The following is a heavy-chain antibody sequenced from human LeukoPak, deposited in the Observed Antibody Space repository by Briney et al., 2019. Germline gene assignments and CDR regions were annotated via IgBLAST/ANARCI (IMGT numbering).Heavy chain of an antibody. CDR2: IYYSGST. V-gene: IGHV4-59*01. CDR3: ARGITIFVVVNRFEP. Sequence: SQTLSLTCTVSGGSISNDYWSWIRQPPAKGLEWIGYIYYSGSTNYNPSLKSRVTISLDTSKNQFSLKLSSVTAADTAVYYCARGITIFVVVNRFEPWAQGTLVTVSS. J-gene: IGHJ5*02. D-gene: IGHD3-3*01. CDR1: GGSISNDY.